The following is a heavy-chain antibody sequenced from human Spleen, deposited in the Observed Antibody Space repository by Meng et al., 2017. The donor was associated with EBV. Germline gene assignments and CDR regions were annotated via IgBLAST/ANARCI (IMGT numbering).Heavy chain of an antibody. J-gene: IGHJ3*02. D-gene: IGHD6-19*01. CDR2: INRVRGT. CDR1: GGSFSDYY. V-gene: IGHV4-34*01. CDR3: ARVPNSSGLGDAFDI. Sequence: QVPLQPWGAGLLKPSETLSLTCAVYGGSFSDYYWSWIRQPPGEGLEWIGEINRVRGTNYNPSLKRRASISVDTSKNQFSLRLTSVTAADTAVYYCARVPNSSGLGDAFDIWGQGTLVTVSS.